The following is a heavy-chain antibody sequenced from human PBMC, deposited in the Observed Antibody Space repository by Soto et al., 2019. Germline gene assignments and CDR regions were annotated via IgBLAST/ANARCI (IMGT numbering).Heavy chain of an antibody. CDR2: ISSSGSTI. CDR3: ARAFPYPTDGGPFYL. Sequence: EVQLVESGGGLVQPGGSLRLSCAASGFTFSSYEMNWVRQAPGKGLEWVSYISSSGSTIYYADSVKGRFTISRDNAKNSLYPQMNSLRAEDTAVYYWARAFPYPTDGGPFYLWGQGTLVTVSS. D-gene: IGHD3-10*01. CDR1: GFTFSSYE. J-gene: IGHJ4*02. V-gene: IGHV3-48*03.